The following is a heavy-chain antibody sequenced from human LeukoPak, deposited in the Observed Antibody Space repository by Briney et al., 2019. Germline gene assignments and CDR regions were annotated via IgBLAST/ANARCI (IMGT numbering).Heavy chain of an antibody. CDR2: INPRGGSS. D-gene: IGHD2-15*01. J-gene: IGHJ5*02. CDR3: ATVSRGRYCSGGSCYSRWFDP. V-gene: IGHV1-46*01. Sequence: GASVEVSCKASGYIFASNYIHWVRQAPGQGLEWMGIINPRGGSSIYAQKFQGRVTMTRDMSTSTVYMELGSLTSEDTAVYYCATVSRGRYCSGGSCYSRWFDPWGQGTLVTVSS. CDR1: GYIFASNY.